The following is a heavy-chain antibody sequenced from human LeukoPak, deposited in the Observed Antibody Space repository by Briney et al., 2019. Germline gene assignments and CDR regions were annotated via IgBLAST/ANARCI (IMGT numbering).Heavy chain of an antibody. CDR2: IRAYNGKT. Sequence: ASVKVSCKASGDTFTSYDINWVRQAPGQGLEWMGYIRAYNGKTNHAQKFQGRVTITRDTSASTAYMELSSLRSEDTAVYYCARGGPYSSSWWGSFDPWGQGTLVTVSS. V-gene: IGHV1-18*01. D-gene: IGHD6-13*01. CDR1: GDTFTSYD. CDR3: ARGGPYSSSWWGSFDP. J-gene: IGHJ5*02.